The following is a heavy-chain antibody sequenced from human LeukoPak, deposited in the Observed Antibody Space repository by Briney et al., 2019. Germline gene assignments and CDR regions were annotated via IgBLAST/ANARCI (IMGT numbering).Heavy chain of an antibody. CDR3: AGDRAATLDAFDI. D-gene: IGHD2-15*01. J-gene: IGHJ3*02. V-gene: IGHV4-59*01. CDR1: GGSISSYY. CDR2: IYYSGST. Sequence: SETLSLTCTVSGGSISSYYWSWIRQPPGKGLEWIGYIYYSGSTNYNPSLKSRVTISVDTSKNQFSLKLSSVTAADTAVYYCAGDRAATLDAFDIWGQGTMVTVSS.